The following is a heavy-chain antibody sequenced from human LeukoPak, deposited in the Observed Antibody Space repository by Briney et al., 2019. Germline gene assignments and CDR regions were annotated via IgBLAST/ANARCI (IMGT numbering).Heavy chain of an antibody. J-gene: IGHJ4*02. V-gene: IGHV4-34*01. CDR2: INHSGST. CDR3: ARARTYYDFWSGYSHFDY. CDR1: GGSFSGYY. Sequence: SETLSITCAVYGGSFSGYYWSWIRQPPGKGLEWIGEINHSGSTNYNPSLKSRVTISVDTSKNQFSLKLSSVTAADTAVYYCARARTYYDFWSGYSHFDYWGQGTPVTVSS. D-gene: IGHD3-3*01.